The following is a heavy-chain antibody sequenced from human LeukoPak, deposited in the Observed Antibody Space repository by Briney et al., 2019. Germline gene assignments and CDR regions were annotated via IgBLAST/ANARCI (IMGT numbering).Heavy chain of an antibody. V-gene: IGHV1-8*01. CDR2: MNPNSGNT. D-gene: IGHD5-12*01. CDR1: GYTFTSYD. J-gene: IGHJ6*03. Sequence: ASVKVSCKASGYTFTSYDINWVRQATGQGLEWMGWMNPNSGNTGYAQKFQGRVTMTRNTSISTAYMELSSLRSEDTAVYYCARGGLKVRGYSGYDLIHYYYYYYYMDVWGKGTTVTISS. CDR3: ARGGLKVRGYSGYDLIHYYYYYYYMDV.